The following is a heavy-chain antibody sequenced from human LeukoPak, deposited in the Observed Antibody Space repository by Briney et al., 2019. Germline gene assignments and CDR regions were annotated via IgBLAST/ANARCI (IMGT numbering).Heavy chain of an antibody. CDR2: ISGSGDNT. V-gene: IGHV3-23*01. J-gene: IGHJ6*02. Sequence: GGSLRLSCAASGFTFSSYAMSWVRQAPGKGLEWVSGISGSGDNTYYADSVKGRFTISRDNAKNSLYLQMSNLRAEDMAVYFCARGGGLDVWGQGATVTVSS. D-gene: IGHD3-16*01. CDR1: GFTFSSYA. CDR3: ARGGGLDV.